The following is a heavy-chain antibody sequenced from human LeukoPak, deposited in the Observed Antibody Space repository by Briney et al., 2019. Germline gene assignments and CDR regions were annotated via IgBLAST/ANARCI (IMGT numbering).Heavy chain of an antibody. V-gene: IGHV1-8*01. D-gene: IGHD6-19*01. CDR2: MNPNSGNT. CDR1: GYTFTSYD. CDR3: ARGSKRAGYFDY. J-gene: IGHJ4*02. Sequence: GASVKVSCKASGYTFTSYDINWVRQATGQGLEWMGWMNPNSGNTGYAQKFQGRVTMTRNTSISTAYMELSSLRSEDTAMYYCARGSKRAGYFDYWGQGTLVTVSS.